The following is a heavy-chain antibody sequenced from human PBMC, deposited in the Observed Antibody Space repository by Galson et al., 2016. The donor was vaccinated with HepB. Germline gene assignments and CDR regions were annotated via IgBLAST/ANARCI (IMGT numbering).Heavy chain of an antibody. J-gene: IGHJ4*02. D-gene: IGHD2-2*01. CDR1: GGTVTRVPYF. CDR2: TYSSGSA. V-gene: IGHV4-31*03. Sequence: TLSLTCSVSGGTVTRVPYFWSWIRQHPGKGLEWIGYTYSSGSAFYNPSLKSRLSISLDSSKTQFSLRLTSVTAADTAVYYCARLLYAPSGRYIDSWGQGTLVTVSS. CDR3: ARLLYAPSGRYIDS.